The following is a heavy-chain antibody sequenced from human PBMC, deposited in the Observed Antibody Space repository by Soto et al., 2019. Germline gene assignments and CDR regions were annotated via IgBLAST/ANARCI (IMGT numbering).Heavy chain of an antibody. CDR2: ITTYNGNT. V-gene: IGHV1-18*01. D-gene: IGHD2-2*01. CDR3: ARDRTVGDFIVVVPAADYYYYGMDV. J-gene: IGHJ6*01. Sequence: SVQVPTKSSCYIFSSCALRLAPSAREHGLKWMRWITTYNGNTNYAQKLQGRVTMTRDTSTSTAYIELRTVRSDDTAVYYCARDRTVGDFIVVVPAADYYYYGMDVWGEGTTVTVSS. CDR1: CYIFSSCA.